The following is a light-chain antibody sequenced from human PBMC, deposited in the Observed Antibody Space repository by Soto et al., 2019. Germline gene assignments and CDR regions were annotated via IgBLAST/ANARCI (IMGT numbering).Light chain of an antibody. CDR2: RAS. J-gene: IGKJ1*01. CDR3: QQYGSSSWT. V-gene: IGKV3-20*01. Sequence: EIVLTQSPGTLSLSPGERATLSCRASQSVSSSYFAWYQQRFGQAPRLLIYRASSRATGIPDRFSGSGSGTDFTLTISRLEPEDFAVYYCQQYGSSSWTFGQGTKVEIK. CDR1: QSVSSSY.